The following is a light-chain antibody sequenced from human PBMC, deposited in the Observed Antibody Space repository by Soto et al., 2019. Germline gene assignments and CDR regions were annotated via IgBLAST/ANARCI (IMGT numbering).Light chain of an antibody. CDR1: QSIGTY. J-gene: IGKJ4*01. V-gene: IGKV3-20*01. CDR2: GTS. CDR3: QQCGSSPLT. Sequence: EIVLTQSPSTLSLSPGERATLSCRASQSIGTYLAWYQQKPGQAPRLLIYGTSSRATGIPDRFSGSGSGTDFTLTISRLEPEDFAVYYCQQCGSSPLTFGGGTKVEIK.